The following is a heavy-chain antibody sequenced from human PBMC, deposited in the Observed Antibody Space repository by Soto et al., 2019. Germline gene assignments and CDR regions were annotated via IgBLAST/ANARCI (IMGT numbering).Heavy chain of an antibody. CDR1: GYTFTSYA. D-gene: IGHD3-10*01. CDR3: ARDRGYSAMVRGVSYYYYYMDV. J-gene: IGHJ6*03. Sequence: ASVKVSCKASGYTFTSYAMHWVRQAPGQRLEWMGWINAGNGNTKYSQKFQGRVTITRDTSASTAYMELSSLRSEDTAVYYCARDRGYSAMVRGVSYYYYYMDVWGKGTTVTVSS. V-gene: IGHV1-3*01. CDR2: INAGNGNT.